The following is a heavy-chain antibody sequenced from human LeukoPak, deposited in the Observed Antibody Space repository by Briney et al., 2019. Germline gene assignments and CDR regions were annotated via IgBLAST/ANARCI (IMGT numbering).Heavy chain of an antibody. J-gene: IGHJ4*02. Sequence: GGSLRLSCAASGFTFSSYAMSWVRQAPGKGLEWVSAISGSGGSTYYADSVKGRFTISRDNSKNTLYLQMNRLRAEDTAVYYCAKTYGSYLTLYYFDYWGQGTLVTVSS. CDR3: AKTYGSYLTLYYFDY. V-gene: IGHV3-23*01. CDR1: GFTFSSYA. D-gene: IGHD1-26*01. CDR2: ISGSGGST.